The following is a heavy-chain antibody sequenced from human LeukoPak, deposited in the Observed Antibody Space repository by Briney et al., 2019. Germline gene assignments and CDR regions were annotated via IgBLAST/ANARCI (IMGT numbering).Heavy chain of an antibody. Sequence: GASVKVSCKASGHKFTDYYLHWVRQAPGQGLEWMGWISAYNGNTNYAQKLQGRVTMTTDTSTSTAYMELRSLRSDDTAVYYCARLSDILTGYYTPYYYYYGMDVWGQGTTVTVSS. J-gene: IGHJ6*02. CDR1: GHKFTDYY. CDR3: ARLSDILTGYYTPYYYYYGMDV. D-gene: IGHD3-9*01. CDR2: ISAYNGNT. V-gene: IGHV1-18*04.